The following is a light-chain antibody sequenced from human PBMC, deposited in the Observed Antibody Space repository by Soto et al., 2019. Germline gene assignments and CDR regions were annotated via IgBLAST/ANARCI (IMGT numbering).Light chain of an antibody. J-gene: IGKJ1*01. CDR3: QQSFSTLGWT. Sequence: DIQMTQSPSSLSASVGDRVTITCRAGQSISTYLNWYQQKSGKPPKLLISAASSLQSGVPSRFSGSGSGTDFTLTTSSLQPEDFATYYCQQSFSTLGWTFGQGTKVDIK. CDR1: QSISTY. CDR2: AAS. V-gene: IGKV1-39*01.